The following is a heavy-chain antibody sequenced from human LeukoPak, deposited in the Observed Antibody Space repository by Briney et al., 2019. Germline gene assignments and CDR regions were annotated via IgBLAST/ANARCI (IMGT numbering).Heavy chain of an antibody. CDR3: AKAFGSYCSSTSCYFDY. D-gene: IGHD2-2*01. CDR1: GFTFSNYG. J-gene: IGHJ4*02. V-gene: IGHV3-30*02. CDR2: IRYDGFNI. Sequence: PGGSLRLSCAASGFTFSNYGVHWVRQAPGKGLDWVAFIRYDGFNIHYADSVKGRFTISRDNSKNTLSLQMNSLRAEDTAVYYCAKAFGSYCSSTSCYFDYWGQGALVTVSS.